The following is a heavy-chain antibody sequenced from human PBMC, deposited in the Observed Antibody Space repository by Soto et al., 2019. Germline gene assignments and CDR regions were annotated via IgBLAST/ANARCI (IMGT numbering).Heavy chain of an antibody. V-gene: IGHV1-46*01. Sequence: ASVKVSCKASGYTFTSYYMHWVRQAPGQGLEWMGIINPSGGSTSYAQKFQGRVTMTRDTSTSTVYMELSSLRSEDTAVYYCARDKISEITMVRGVPTGYFDYWGQGTLVTVSS. CDR1: GYTFTSYY. CDR2: INPSGGST. CDR3: ARDKISEITMVRGVPTGYFDY. D-gene: IGHD3-10*01. J-gene: IGHJ4*02.